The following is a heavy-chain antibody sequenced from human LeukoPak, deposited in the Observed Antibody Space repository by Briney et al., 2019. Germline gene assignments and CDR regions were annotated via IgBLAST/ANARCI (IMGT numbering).Heavy chain of an antibody. J-gene: IGHJ4*02. V-gene: IGHV1-46*01. Sequence: ASVKVSCRASGYTFTNYYMHWVRQAPGQGLEWMGIISPSDGSRSYAQKFQGRVTMTRDTSKSTVYMELSSLRSEDTAAYYCVRAYNREAVTGPTNAPFDYWGQGTLVPVSS. D-gene: IGHD6-19*01. CDR2: ISPSDGSR. CDR1: GYTFTNYY. CDR3: VRAYNREAVTGPTNAPFDY.